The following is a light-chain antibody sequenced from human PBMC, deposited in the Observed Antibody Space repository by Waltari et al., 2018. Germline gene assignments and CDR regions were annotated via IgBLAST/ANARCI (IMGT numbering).Light chain of an antibody. Sequence: IVMTQSPLSLPVTPGEPASISCRSSQSLLHSNGYNYLDWYLQKPGQPPQLLIYLASTRASGVPDRFSGSGSGTDFTLRINRVEAEDVGVYHCMQALQANTFGQGTKLEIK. CDR1: QSLLHSNGYNY. CDR3: MQALQANT. J-gene: IGKJ2*01. V-gene: IGKV2-28*01. CDR2: LAS.